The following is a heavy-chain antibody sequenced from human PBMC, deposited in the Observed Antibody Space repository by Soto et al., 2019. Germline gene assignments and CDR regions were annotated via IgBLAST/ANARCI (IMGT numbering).Heavy chain of an antibody. Sequence: SESMSLTCTACSDSIRNCGDGWGVIHRPAGKGLEWIGTIYYSGITYYNPSLKSRVTISVDTSKNQFSLKLTSVTAADTPVYYCASHGSNRGQRTRVTVSS. V-gene: IGHV4-39*01. CDR3: ASHGSN. J-gene: IGHJ4*02. CDR1: SDSIRNCGDG. CDR2: IYYSGIT.